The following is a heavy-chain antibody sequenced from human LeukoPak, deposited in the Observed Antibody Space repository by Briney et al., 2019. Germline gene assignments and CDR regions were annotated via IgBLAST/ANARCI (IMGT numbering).Heavy chain of an antibody. Sequence: GSLRLSCAASGFTFSSYVMHWVRQAPGKGLEWVAIISYDGSNEYYADSVKGRFTISRDNSKNTLYLQMNSLRAADTAVYYCARDQTPFYWGQGSLVTVSS. CDR2: ISYDGSNE. D-gene: IGHD2-15*01. V-gene: IGHV3-30*04. CDR1: GFTFSSYV. CDR3: ARDQTPFY. J-gene: IGHJ4*02.